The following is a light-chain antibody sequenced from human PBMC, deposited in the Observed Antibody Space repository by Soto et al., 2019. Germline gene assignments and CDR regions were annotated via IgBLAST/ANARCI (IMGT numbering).Light chain of an antibody. CDR1: SSDVGGYNY. Sequence: QSALTQPPSASGSPGQSVTISCTGTSSDVGGYNYVSWYQQHPGKAPQLLIYEVTKRPSGVPDRFSGSKSGNTASLTVSGLQADDDAEYYCCSNAGSHYYVFGTGTKLTVL. CDR2: EVT. J-gene: IGLJ1*01. CDR3: CSNAGSHYYV. V-gene: IGLV2-8*01.